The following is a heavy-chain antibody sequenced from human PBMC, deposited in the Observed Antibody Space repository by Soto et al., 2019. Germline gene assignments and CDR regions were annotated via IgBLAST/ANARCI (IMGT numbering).Heavy chain of an antibody. CDR3: ARVTRHYDSRGLEDY. J-gene: IGHJ4*02. CDR2: IYYSGST. CDR1: GGSISSGGYY. D-gene: IGHD3-22*01. Sequence: QVQLQESGPGLVKPSQTLSLTCTVSGGSISSGGYYWSWIRQHLGKGLEWIGYIYYSGSTYYNPSLKSRVTISVDTSKNRFALKLRSVTAADTAVYYCARVTRHYDSRGLEDYWGQGTLVTVSS. V-gene: IGHV4-31*03.